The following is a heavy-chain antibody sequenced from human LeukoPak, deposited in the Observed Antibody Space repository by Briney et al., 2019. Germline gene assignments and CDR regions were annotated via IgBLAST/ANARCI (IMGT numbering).Heavy chain of an antibody. Sequence: SETLSLTCTVSGGSISSCYWSWIRQPPGKGLEWIGYIYYSGSTNYNPSLKSRVTISVDTSKNQLSLKVSSVTAADTAVYFCARGSGSPRFDSWGQGTLVTVSS. D-gene: IGHD3-10*01. CDR1: GGSISSCY. J-gene: IGHJ5*01. V-gene: IGHV4-59*01. CDR2: IYYSGST. CDR3: ARGSGSPRFDS.